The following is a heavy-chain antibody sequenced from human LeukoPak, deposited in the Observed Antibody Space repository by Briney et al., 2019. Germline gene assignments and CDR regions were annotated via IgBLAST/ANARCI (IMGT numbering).Heavy chain of an antibody. J-gene: IGHJ3*02. Sequence: GGSLRLSCAASSLTFDDYDMNWVRQAPGKGLEWVSYISSSGSTIYYADSVKGRFTISRDNAKNSLYLQMNSLRAEDTAVYYCARDPTSSWETAFDIWGQGTMVTVSS. CDR3: ARDPTSSWETAFDI. D-gene: IGHD1-26*01. CDR2: ISSSGSTI. V-gene: IGHV3-48*03. CDR1: SLTFDDYD.